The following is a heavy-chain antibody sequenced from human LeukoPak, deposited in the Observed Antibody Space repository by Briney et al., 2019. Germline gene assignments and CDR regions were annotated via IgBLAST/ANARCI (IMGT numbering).Heavy chain of an antibody. D-gene: IGHD2-21*01. CDR1: GFTFGSYG. J-gene: IGHJ3*02. CDR3: ARDPGECFNGICPDDAFDI. Sequence: SGGSLRLSCAASGFTFGSYGMHWVRQDPGKGLEWEVLVRFVGSNKYYADTVKGRFTIARDNSKNTLYLQMTSLRAEDTAVYYCARDPGECFNGICPDDAFDIWGQGTMVTVSS. CDR2: VRFVGSNK. V-gene: IGHV3-30*02.